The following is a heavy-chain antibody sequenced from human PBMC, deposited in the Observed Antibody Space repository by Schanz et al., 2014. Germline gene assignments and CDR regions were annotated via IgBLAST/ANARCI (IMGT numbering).Heavy chain of an antibody. CDR3: YSTTWGMDV. CDR1: GFTFRTYG. CDR2: IRNDGSKK. D-gene: IGHD2-2*01. Sequence: QVQLVESGGALEQPGGSLRLSCAASGFTFRTYGMHWVRQAPGKGLEGVAFIRNDGSKKFYADSVKGRFNISRDNSKNTLYLQMDNLRPEDTALYYCYSTTWGMDVWGQGTTVTVSS. J-gene: IGHJ6*02. V-gene: IGHV3-30*02.